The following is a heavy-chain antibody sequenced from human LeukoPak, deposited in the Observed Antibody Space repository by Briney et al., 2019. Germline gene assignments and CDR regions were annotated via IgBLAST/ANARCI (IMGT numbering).Heavy chain of an antibody. Sequence: ASVKVSCKASGYTFTSYDINWVRQATGQGLEWMGWMNPNSGNTGYAQKFQGRVTMTRNTSISTAYMELSSLRSEDTAVYYCARGYYGDVPLYYYYGMDVWGQGTTVTVSS. CDR2: MNPNSGNT. CDR1: GYTFTSYD. CDR3: ARGYYGDVPLYYYYGMDV. V-gene: IGHV1-8*01. D-gene: IGHD4-17*01. J-gene: IGHJ6*02.